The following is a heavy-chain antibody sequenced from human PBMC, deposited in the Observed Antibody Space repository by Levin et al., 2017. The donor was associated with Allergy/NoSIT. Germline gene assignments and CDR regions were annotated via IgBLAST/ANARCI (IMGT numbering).Heavy chain of an antibody. CDR2: IDHSGNS. Sequence: PGGSLRLSCAVYDRSFIGYYWTWVRQPPGKGLEWIGEIDHSGNSNFNPSLKTRVTISVDTPKKQFSLNLTSVTAADTAVYYCARLQTRGIIRNTYYYDGLDVWGQGTTVTVSS. D-gene: IGHD2/OR15-2a*01. CDR1: DRSFIGYY. CDR3: ARLQTRGIIRNTYYYDGLDV. V-gene: IGHV4-34*01. J-gene: IGHJ6*02.